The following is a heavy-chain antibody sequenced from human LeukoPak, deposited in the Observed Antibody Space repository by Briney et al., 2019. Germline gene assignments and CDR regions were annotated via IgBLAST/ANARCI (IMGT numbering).Heavy chain of an antibody. CDR2: IIPIFGTA. V-gene: IGHV1-69*13. D-gene: IGHD2-15*01. CDR1: GGTFSSYA. CDR3: ARSGGYCVGTTCYSLFDWFDP. J-gene: IGHJ5*02. Sequence: GASVKVSCKASGGTFSSYAISWVRQAPGQGLEWMGGIIPIFGTANYAQKFQGRVTITADESTSTAYMELSRLTSDDTAVYYCARSGGYCVGTTCYSLFDWFDPWGQGALVTVSS.